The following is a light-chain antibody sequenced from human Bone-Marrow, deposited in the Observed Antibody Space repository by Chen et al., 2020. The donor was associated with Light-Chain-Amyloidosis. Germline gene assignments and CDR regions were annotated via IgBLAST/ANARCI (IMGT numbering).Light chain of an antibody. CDR3: QQRSNWPLT. CDR1: LSVSSDY. CDR2: AAS. J-gene: IGKJ4*01. V-gene: IGKV3D-20*02. Sequence: EIVLTQSPGTLSLSPGERATLSCRASLSVSSDYLAGYQQKPGQASRLLIYAASSRATGIPARFSGSGSGTAFTLTISSLEPEDFAVYYCQQRSNWPLTFGGGPKVEI.